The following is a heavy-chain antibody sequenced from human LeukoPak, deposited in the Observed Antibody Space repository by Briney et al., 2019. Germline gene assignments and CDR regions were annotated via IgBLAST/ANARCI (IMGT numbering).Heavy chain of an antibody. CDR3: ARGRDYYDSSGYLGD. Sequence: KPSETLSLTCAVYGGSFSGYYWSWIRQPPGKGLEWIGEINHSGSTNYNPSLKNRVTISVDTSKNQFSLKLSSVTAADTAVYYCARGRDYYDSSGYLGDWGQGTLVTVSS. CDR1: GGSFSGYY. CDR2: INHSGST. J-gene: IGHJ4*02. V-gene: IGHV4-34*01. D-gene: IGHD3-22*01.